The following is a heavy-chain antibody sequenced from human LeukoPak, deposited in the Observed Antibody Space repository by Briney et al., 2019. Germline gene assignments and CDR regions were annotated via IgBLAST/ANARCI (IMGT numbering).Heavy chain of an antibody. D-gene: IGHD3-10*01. CDR3: AKDRIILLWFGEISGNYFDY. CDR1: GFTFSSYA. J-gene: IGHJ4*02. V-gene: IGHV3-23*01. CDR2: ISGSGGST. Sequence: PGGSLRLSCAASGFTFSSYAMSWVRQAPGKGLEWVSAISGSGGSTYYADSVKGRFTISRDNSKNTLYLQMNSLRAEDTAVYYCAKDRIILLWFGEISGNYFDYWGQGTLVTVSS.